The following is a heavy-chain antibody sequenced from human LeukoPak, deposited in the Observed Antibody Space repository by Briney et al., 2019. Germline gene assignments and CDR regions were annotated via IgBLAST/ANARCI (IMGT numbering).Heavy chain of an antibody. Sequence: GGSLRLSCAASGFTFSSYEMNWVRQAPGKGLEWVSYISSSGSTIYYADSVKGRFTISRDNAKSSLYLQMNSLRAEDTAVYYCARGTPDFWSGYGSNWFDPWGQGTLVTVSS. D-gene: IGHD3-3*01. V-gene: IGHV3-48*03. CDR3: ARGTPDFWSGYGSNWFDP. J-gene: IGHJ5*02. CDR1: GFTFSSYE. CDR2: ISSSGSTI.